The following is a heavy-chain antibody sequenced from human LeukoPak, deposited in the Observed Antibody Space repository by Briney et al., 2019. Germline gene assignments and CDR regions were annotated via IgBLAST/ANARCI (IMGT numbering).Heavy chain of an antibody. Sequence: GGSLRLSCAASGFTFSSYGMPWVRQAPGKGLEWVAVIWYDGSNKYYADSVKGRFTISRDNSKNTLYLQMNSLRAEDTAVYYCARDHYVWGSYRFELDPWGQGTLVTVSS. CDR3: ARDHYVWGSYRFELDP. D-gene: IGHD3-16*02. J-gene: IGHJ5*02. V-gene: IGHV3-33*08. CDR1: GFTFSSYG. CDR2: IWYDGSNK.